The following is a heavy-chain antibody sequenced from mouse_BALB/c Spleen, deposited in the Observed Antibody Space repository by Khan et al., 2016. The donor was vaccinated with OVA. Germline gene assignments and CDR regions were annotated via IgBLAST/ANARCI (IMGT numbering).Heavy chain of an antibody. V-gene: IGHV1-18*01. CDR1: GYTFTDYN. CDR3: AREWASWVAY. CDR2: INPNTGGT. J-gene: IGHJ3*01. Sequence: VRLQQSGPELVKPGASVKIPCKASGYTFTDYNLDWVKQSHGKSLEWIGDINPNTGGTIYNQKFTGKATLTVDKSSSTAYMELRSLTSEDTAVYYCAREWASWVAYWGQGTLVTVSA.